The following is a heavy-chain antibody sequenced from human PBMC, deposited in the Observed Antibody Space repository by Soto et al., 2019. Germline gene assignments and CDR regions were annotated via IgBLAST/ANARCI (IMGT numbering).Heavy chain of an antibody. J-gene: IGHJ6*02. CDR2: MNPNSGNT. D-gene: IGHD5-18*01. CDR1: GYTFTSYD. V-gene: IGHV1-8*01. CDR3: ARGVGRGYRYGYRPAPGTYYYGMDV. Sequence: ASVKVSCKASGYTFTSYDINWVRQATGQGLEWMGWMNPNSGNTGYAQKFQGRVTMTRNTSISTAYMELSSLRSEDTAVYYCARGVGRGYRYGYRPAPGTYYYGMDVWRQGTTVTVSS.